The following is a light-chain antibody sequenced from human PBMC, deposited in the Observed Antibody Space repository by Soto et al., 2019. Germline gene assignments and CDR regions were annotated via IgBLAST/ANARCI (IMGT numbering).Light chain of an antibody. V-gene: IGKV3-11*01. Sequence: EIALTQSPGTLSLSPGERATLSCRASQSVSSHFAWYQQKPGQAPRLLIYDASNRATGIPARFAGSGSGTEVTLTISSLEPEDFAVYYCQQRSSWPLTFGGGTKVEIK. J-gene: IGKJ4*01. CDR2: DAS. CDR1: QSVSSH. CDR3: QQRSSWPLT.